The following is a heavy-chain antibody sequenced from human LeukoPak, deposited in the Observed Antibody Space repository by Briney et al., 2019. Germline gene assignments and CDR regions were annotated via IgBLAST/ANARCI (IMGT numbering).Heavy chain of an antibody. V-gene: IGHV3-48*02. J-gene: IGHJ4*02. CDR2: ISSSSTI. CDR3: ARDRGYDFWSGYYGFDY. D-gene: IGHD3-3*01. Sequence: GGSLRLSCAASGFTLSSYSMNWVRQAPGKGLEWVSYISSSSTIYYADSVKGRFTISRDNAKNSLYLQMNSLRDEDTAVYYCARDRGYDFWSGYYGFDYWGQGTLVTVSS. CDR1: GFTLSSYS.